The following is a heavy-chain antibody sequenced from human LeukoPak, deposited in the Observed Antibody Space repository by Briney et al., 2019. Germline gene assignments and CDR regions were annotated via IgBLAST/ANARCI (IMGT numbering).Heavy chain of an antibody. D-gene: IGHD3-22*01. Sequence: PGGSLRLSCAASGFTFSDYYMSWIRQAPGKGLEWVSYISSSGSTIYYAGSVKGRFTISRDNAKNSLYLQMNSLRAEDTAVYYCARSAYYDSSGYYWLYWGQGTLVTVSS. CDR3: ARSAYYDSSGYYWLY. J-gene: IGHJ4*02. CDR1: GFTFSDYY. V-gene: IGHV3-11*01. CDR2: ISSSGSTI.